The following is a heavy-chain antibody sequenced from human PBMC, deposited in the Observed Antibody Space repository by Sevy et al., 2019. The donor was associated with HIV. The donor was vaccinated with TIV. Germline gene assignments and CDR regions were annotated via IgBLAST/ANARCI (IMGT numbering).Heavy chain of an antibody. Sequence: SETLSLTCTVSGGSISSSSYYWGWIRQPPGKGLEWIGSIYYSGSTYYNPSLKSRVTISVDTSKNQFSLKLSSVTAADTAVYYCARGTTFYDSSGYYEVGYFDYWGQRTLVTVSS. CDR3: ARGTTFYDSSGYYEVGYFDY. D-gene: IGHD3-22*01. V-gene: IGHV4-39*01. CDR1: GGSISSSSYY. CDR2: IYYSGST. J-gene: IGHJ4*02.